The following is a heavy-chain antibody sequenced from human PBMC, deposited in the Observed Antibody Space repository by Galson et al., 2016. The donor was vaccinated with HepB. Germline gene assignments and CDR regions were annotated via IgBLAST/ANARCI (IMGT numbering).Heavy chain of an antibody. D-gene: IGHD5-12*01. J-gene: IGHJ4*02. Sequence: TLSLTCNVSDDSISSTGYYWHWIRQHPEKGLEWIGSIYYSGSSYHNPSLGSRLTISIGTSKEHFSLNLTSVTAADTAVYYCARSRYGGPPTYWGQGILVTGSS. CDR1: DDSISSTGYY. V-gene: IGHV4-31*03. CDR2: IYYSGSS. CDR3: ARSRYGGPPTY.